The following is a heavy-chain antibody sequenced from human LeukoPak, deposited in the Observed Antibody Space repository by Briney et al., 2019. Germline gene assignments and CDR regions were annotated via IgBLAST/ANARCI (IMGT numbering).Heavy chain of an antibody. J-gene: IGHJ4*02. D-gene: IGHD5-12*01. CDR3: AREEWLRFLVY. CDR1: GFSFSDYY. V-gene: IGHV3-11*04. Sequence: GGSLRLSCVASGFSFSDYYMNWIRQTPGKGLEWVSHISTSGSSIYYADSVKGRFTISRDNAKNSLYLQMNSLRAEDTAVYYCAREEWLRFLVYWGQGTLVTVSS. CDR2: ISTSGSSI.